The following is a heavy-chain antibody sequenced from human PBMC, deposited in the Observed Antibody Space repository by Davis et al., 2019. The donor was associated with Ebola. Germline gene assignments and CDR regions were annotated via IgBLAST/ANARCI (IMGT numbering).Heavy chain of an antibody. CDR2: ISGSGGST. CDR1: GFTFSSYA. D-gene: IGHD6-13*01. J-gene: IGHJ4*02. CDR3: ARGAGTGGDY. V-gene: IGHV3-23*01. Sequence: GESLKISCAASGFTFSSYAMSWVRQAPGKGLEWVSAISGSGGSTYYADSVKGRFTISRDNSKNTLYLQMNSLRADDTAVYYCARGAGTGGDYWGQGTLVTVSS.